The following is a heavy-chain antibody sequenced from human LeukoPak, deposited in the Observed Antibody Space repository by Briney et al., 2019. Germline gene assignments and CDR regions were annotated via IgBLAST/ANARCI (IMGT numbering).Heavy chain of an antibody. CDR1: GFTFSTYW. Sequence: PGGSLSLTCAASGFTFSTYWMHWVRQAPGKGLVWVSRINSDGSSTRYADSVKGRFTISRDNAKNTLYLQMSSLRAEDTAVYYCARDLRTTGAFDIWGQVTMVTVSS. CDR2: INSDGSST. J-gene: IGHJ3*02. V-gene: IGHV3-74*01. D-gene: IGHD4-17*01. CDR3: ARDLRTTGAFDI.